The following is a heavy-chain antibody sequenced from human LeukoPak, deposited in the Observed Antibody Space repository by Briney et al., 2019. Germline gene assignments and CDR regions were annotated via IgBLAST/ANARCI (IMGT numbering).Heavy chain of an antibody. CDR1: GFTFSSYS. D-gene: IGHD3-10*01. V-gene: IGHV3-21*01. Sequence: GGSLRLSCAASGFTFSSYSMNWVRQAPGKGLEWVSSISSSSSYIYYADSVKGRFTISRDNAKNSLYLQMNSLRAEDTAVYYCARDGDGYLSLDYWGQGTLVTVSS. J-gene: IGHJ4*02. CDR3: ARDGDGYLSLDY. CDR2: ISSSSSYI.